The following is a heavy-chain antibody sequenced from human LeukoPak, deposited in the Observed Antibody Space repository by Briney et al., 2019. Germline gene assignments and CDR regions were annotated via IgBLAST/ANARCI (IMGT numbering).Heavy chain of an antibody. D-gene: IGHD6-13*01. Sequence: GGSLRLSCAASGFTFSSYGMHWVRQAPGKGLEWVAFIRYDGSNKYYADSVKGRFTISRDNSKNTLYLQMNSLRAEDTAVYYCANIGAYSSSWYFWPYYFDYWGQGTLVTVSS. CDR3: ANIGAYSSSWYFWPYYFDY. CDR2: IRYDGSNK. CDR1: GFTFSSYG. V-gene: IGHV3-30*02. J-gene: IGHJ4*02.